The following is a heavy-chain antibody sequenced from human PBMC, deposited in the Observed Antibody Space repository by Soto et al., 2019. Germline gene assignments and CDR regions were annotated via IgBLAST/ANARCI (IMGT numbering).Heavy chain of an antibody. Sequence: EVQLLESGGGLVQPGGSLRLSCAASGFTFSSYAMSWVRQAPGKGLEWVSVISGSGGSTYYADPVKGRFTISRDNSKNTLYLKMNSLRAEDTAVYYCAKCAGILGSSCAYWGQGTLVTVSS. CDR3: AKCAGILGSSCAY. V-gene: IGHV3-23*01. CDR2: ISGSGGST. D-gene: IGHD6-13*01. CDR1: GFTFSSYA. J-gene: IGHJ4*02.